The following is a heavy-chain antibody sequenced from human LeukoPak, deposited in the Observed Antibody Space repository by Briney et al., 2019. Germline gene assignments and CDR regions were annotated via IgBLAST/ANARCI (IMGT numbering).Heavy chain of an antibody. V-gene: IGHV3-7*01. D-gene: IGHD3-22*01. CDR1: GFTFSTNW. J-gene: IGHJ4*02. CDR2: INEDGGGR. Sequence: PGGSLRLSCAASGFTFSTNWMTWVRQAPGKGLEWVANINEDGGGRYYVDSVKGRFTISRDNAKNSVHLQMNSLRAEDTAVYYCAKVTGDSYDSSGYYYVGYFDYWGQGTLVTVSS. CDR3: AKVTGDSYDSSGYYYVGYFDY.